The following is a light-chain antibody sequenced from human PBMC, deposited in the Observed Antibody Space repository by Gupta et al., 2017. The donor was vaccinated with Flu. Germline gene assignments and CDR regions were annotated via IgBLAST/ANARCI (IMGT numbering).Light chain of an antibody. V-gene: IGLV3-25*02. CDR1: ALPKQY. Sequence: SSELTQPPSVSVSPGQTARITCSGDALPKQYAYWYQQKPGQAPVLVIYKDSERPSGIPERFSGSSSGTTVTLTISGVQAEDEADYYCQSADSSGTYVFGTGTKVTVL. CDR3: QSADSSGTYV. CDR2: KDS. J-gene: IGLJ1*01.